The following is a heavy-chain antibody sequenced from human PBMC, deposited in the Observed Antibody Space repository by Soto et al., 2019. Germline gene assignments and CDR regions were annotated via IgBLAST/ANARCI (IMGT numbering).Heavy chain of an antibody. CDR3: ARSPDSGSYYGPDEY. Sequence: ASVKVSCKTSGYTFTHYAIHWVRQAPGQSLEWMGWINAGHGTTQYSPKFQGRASITRDTSATTASMELNNLRYEDTAVYFCARSPDSGSYYGPDEYWGEGTMVTV. D-gene: IGHD1-26*01. V-gene: IGHV1-3*01. CDR2: INAGHGTT. J-gene: IGHJ4*02. CDR1: GYTFTHYA.